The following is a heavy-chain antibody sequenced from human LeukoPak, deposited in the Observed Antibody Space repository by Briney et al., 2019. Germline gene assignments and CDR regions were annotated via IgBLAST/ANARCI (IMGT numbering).Heavy chain of an antibody. CDR2: INPSGGST. J-gene: IGHJ6*02. CDR1: GYTFTGYY. Sequence: ASVKVSCKASGYTFTGYYMHWVRQAPGQGLEWMGIINPSGGSTSYAQKFQGRVTMTRDTSTSTVYMELSSLRSEDTAVYYCARDGYYGSGNSRKYGMDVWGQGTTVTVSS. D-gene: IGHD3-10*01. V-gene: IGHV1-46*01. CDR3: ARDGYYGSGNSRKYGMDV.